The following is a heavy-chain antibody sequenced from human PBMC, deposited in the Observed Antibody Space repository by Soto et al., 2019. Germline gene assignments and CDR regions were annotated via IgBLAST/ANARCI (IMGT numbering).Heavy chain of an antibody. D-gene: IGHD1-7*01. J-gene: IGHJ6*02. CDR3: ASNLITGTTLSYYYYGMDV. Sequence: PGEARKISCKGSGYSFTSYWIGWVRQMPGKGLEWMGIIYPGDSDTRYSPSFQGQVTISADKSISTAYLQWSSLKASDTAMYYCASNLITGTTLSYYYYGMDVWGQRTTVTVSS. CDR1: GYSFTSYW. V-gene: IGHV5-51*01. CDR2: IYPGDSDT.